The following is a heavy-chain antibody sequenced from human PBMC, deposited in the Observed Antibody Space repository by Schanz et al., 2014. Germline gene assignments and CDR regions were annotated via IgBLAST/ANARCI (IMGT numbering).Heavy chain of an antibody. Sequence: QVPLVQSGAEVKKPGASVKVSCRASGYTFRSYGINWVRQAPGQGLEWMGWISGYDANTNYAQKFQGRVTMTTDTSTSTAFMELRGLRSDDTAIYYCARGPTLYSGHDYVDYWGQGTLVTVSS. CDR2: ISGYDANT. V-gene: IGHV1-18*01. J-gene: IGHJ4*02. D-gene: IGHD5-12*01. CDR1: GYTFRSYG. CDR3: ARGPTLYSGHDYVDY.